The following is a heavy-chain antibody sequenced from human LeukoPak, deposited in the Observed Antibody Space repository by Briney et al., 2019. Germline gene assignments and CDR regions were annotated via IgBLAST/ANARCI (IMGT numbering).Heavy chain of an antibody. D-gene: IGHD2-8*01. CDR1: GGSFSGYY. Sequence: TSETLSLTCAVYGGSFSGYYWSWIRQPPGKGLEWIGEINHSGSTNYNPSLKSRVTISVDTSKNQFSLKLSSVTAADTAVYYCACTSRRYYYYYYMDVWGKGTTVTISS. CDR3: ACTSRRYYYYYYMDV. V-gene: IGHV4-34*01. J-gene: IGHJ6*03. CDR2: INHSGST.